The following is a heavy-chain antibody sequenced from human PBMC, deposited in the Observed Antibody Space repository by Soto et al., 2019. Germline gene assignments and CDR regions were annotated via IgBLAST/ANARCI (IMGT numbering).Heavy chain of an antibody. J-gene: IGHJ5*02. Sequence: SETLSLTCSVSGGSITSSSYFWGWIRQPPGKGLEWIGSIYYSGSTYYNPSLKSRVTVSVDTSKNQFSLKLSSVTAADTAVYYCARHRSDFWFDPWGQGTLVTVSS. CDR1: GGSITSSSYF. CDR3: ARHRSDFWFDP. CDR2: IYYSGST. D-gene: IGHD2-21*02. V-gene: IGHV4-39*01.